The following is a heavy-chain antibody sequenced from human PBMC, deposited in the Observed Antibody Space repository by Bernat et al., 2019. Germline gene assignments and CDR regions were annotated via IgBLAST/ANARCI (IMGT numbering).Heavy chain of an antibody. V-gene: IGHV1-3*01. J-gene: IGHJ4*02. Sequence: QVQLVQSGAEVKKPGASVKVSCKASGYTFTSYAMHWVRQAPGQRLEWMGWINAGNGNTKYSQKFQGRVTITRDTSASTAYMELSSLRSEDTAVYYCARERSGSYPRVFDYWGQGTLVTVSS. D-gene: IGHD1-26*01. CDR1: GYTFTSYA. CDR3: ARERSGSYPRVFDY. CDR2: INAGNGNT.